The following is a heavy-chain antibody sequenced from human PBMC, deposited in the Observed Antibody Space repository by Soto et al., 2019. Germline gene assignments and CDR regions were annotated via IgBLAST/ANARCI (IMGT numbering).Heavy chain of an antibody. D-gene: IGHD6-13*01. Sequence: SPTLSLTCAISGDSVSSNSAAWNWIRQSPSRGLEWLGRTYYRSKWYNDYAVSVKSRITINPDTSKNQFSLQLNSVTPEDTAVYYCASDSGVAAAGIVDYWGQGTLVTVSS. CDR1: GDSVSSNSAA. J-gene: IGHJ4*02. CDR3: ASDSGVAAAGIVDY. CDR2: TYYRSKWYN. V-gene: IGHV6-1*01.